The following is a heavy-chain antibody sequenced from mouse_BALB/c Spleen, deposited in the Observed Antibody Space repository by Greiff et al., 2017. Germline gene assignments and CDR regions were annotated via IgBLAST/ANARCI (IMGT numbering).Heavy chain of an antibody. CDR1: GYTFTDYA. Sequence: LQESGAELVRPGVSVKISCKGSGYTFTDYAMHWVKQSHAKSLEWIGVISIYYGDITYNQKFKGKATMTVDKSSSTAYMELARLTSEDSAIYYCARGLRRGYFDYWGQGTTLTVSS. CDR2: ISIYYGDI. CDR3: ARGLRRGYFDY. J-gene: IGHJ2*01. V-gene: IGHV1S137*01. D-gene: IGHD2-4*01.